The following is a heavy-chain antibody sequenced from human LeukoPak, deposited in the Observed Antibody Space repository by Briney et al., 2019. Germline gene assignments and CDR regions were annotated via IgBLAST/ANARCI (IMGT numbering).Heavy chain of an antibody. J-gene: IGHJ4*02. CDR1: GYSISNGYY. CDR3: ARGVRTREHYYDSSGSYGGGHFDY. Sequence: SETLCLTCTVSGYSISNGYYWGWIRQPPGKGLEWVGSFYHSGSTYYNPSLKSRVTIPLDTSKNQFSLNLGSVTAADTAVYFCARGVRTREHYYDSSGSYGGGHFDYWGQGTLVTVSS. CDR2: FYHSGST. V-gene: IGHV4-38-2*02. D-gene: IGHD3-22*01.